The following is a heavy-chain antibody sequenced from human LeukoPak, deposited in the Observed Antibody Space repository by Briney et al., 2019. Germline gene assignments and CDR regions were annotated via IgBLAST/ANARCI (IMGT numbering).Heavy chain of an antibody. D-gene: IGHD2-15*01. Sequence: HGRSLRLSCAASGFTFSSYGMHWVRQAPGKGLEWVAVIWYDGSNKYYADSVKGRFTISRDNSKNTLYLQMNSLRAEDTAVYYCARDGGCSGGSCYDYWGQGTLVTVSS. CDR3: ARDGGCSGGSCYDY. CDR2: IWYDGSNK. CDR1: GFTFSSYG. J-gene: IGHJ4*02. V-gene: IGHV3-33*01.